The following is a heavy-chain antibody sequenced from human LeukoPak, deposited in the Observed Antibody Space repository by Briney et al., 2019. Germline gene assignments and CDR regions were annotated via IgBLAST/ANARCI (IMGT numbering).Heavy chain of an antibody. Sequence: ASVKVSCKASGYTFTSYGISWVRQAPGQGLEWLGWISAYNGNTNYAQNLQGRVTMTTDRSTSTAYVELRSLRSDDTAVFYCARGKLAGGFDYWGQGTLVTVSS. CDR3: ARGKLAGGFDY. V-gene: IGHV1-18*01. D-gene: IGHD3-3*02. CDR2: ISAYNGNT. CDR1: GYTFTSYG. J-gene: IGHJ4*02.